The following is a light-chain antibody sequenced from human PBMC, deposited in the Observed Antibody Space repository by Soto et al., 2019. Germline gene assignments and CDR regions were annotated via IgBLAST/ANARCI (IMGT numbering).Light chain of an antibody. CDR3: TSFTSVSTWV. CDR1: SSDVDGYNY. CDR2: EVS. Sequence: QSALTQPASVSGSPGQSITISCTGTSSDVDGYNYVSWFQQHPGKAPKLMIYEVSNRPSGISNRFSGSKSGDTASLTISGLQAEDEADYYCTSFTSVSTWVFGGGTKVTVL. V-gene: IGLV2-14*01. J-gene: IGLJ3*02.